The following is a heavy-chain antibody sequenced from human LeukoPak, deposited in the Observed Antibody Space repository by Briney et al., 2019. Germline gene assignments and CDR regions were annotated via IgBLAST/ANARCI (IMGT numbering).Heavy chain of an antibody. CDR2: VFHTGST. V-gene: IGHV4-38-2*01. CDR1: GYSISSGYY. J-gene: IGHJ4*02. CDR3: ARGISTTGHDY. D-gene: IGHD4-11*01. Sequence: SETLSLTCAVSGYSISSGYYWGWIRQPPGKGLGWIGSVFHTGSTYYIPSLKSRVTISVDTSKNQFSLEVSSVTAADTAVYYCARGISTTGHDYWGPGTLVTVSS.